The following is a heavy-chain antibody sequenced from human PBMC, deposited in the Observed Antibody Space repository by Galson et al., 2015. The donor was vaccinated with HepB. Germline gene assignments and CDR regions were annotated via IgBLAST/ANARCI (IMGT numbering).Heavy chain of an antibody. CDR3: VTGGSQYCTGVSCYPGS. D-gene: IGHD2-15*01. J-gene: IGHJ4*02. V-gene: IGHV3-74*01. CDR1: GFTFSNYW. Sequence: SLRLSCAASGFTFSNYWMHWVRQAPGKGLVWVSHINGDGDTTNYADSVKGRFTISRDNADNTVYLQMNSLRAEDAAVYYCVTGGSQYCTGVSCYPGSWGQGTLVTVSS. CDR2: INGDGDTT.